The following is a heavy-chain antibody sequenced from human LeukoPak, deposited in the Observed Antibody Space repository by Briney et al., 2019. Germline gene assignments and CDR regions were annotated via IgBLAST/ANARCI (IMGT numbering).Heavy chain of an antibody. D-gene: IGHD5-12*01. CDR2: ISAYNGNT. Sequence: ASVKVSCKASGYTFTSYGISWVRQAPGQGLEWMGWISAYNGNTNYAQKLQGRVTMTTDTSTSTAYMELRSLRSDDTAVYYCARVTSGYDSYYFDYWGQGTLVTVSS. CDR3: ARVTSGYDSYYFDY. J-gene: IGHJ4*02. V-gene: IGHV1-18*01. CDR1: GYTFTSYG.